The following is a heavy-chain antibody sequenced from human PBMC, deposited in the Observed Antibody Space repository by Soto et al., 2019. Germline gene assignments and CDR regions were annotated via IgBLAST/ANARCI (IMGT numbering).Heavy chain of an antibody. D-gene: IGHD1-26*01. CDR1: GFSFRDYD. CDR2: LGAARDP. J-gene: IGHJ6*02. Sequence: GSLRLSCAASGFSFRDYDMHWVRQRKGKGLEWVSALGAARDPYYVGSVKGRFSVSRDNAQNSLFLQMNNLRVDDTAVYFCARAYLGRLPRRADYYYAMDVWGQGTTVTVSS. CDR3: ARAYLGRLPRRADYYYAMDV. V-gene: IGHV3-13*05.